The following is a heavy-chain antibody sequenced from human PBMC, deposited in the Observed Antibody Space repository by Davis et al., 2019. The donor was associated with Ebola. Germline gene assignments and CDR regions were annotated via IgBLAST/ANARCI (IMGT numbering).Heavy chain of an antibody. V-gene: IGHV5-10-1*01. CDR1: GYSFTSYW. J-gene: IGHJ6*02. CDR2: IDPSDSYT. Sequence: GESLKISCKGSGYSFTSYWISWVRQMPGKGLEWMGRIDPSDSYTNYSPSFQGHVTISADKPISTAYLQWSSLKASDTAIYYCARHLGDYSWYYGMDVWGQGTTVTVSS. D-gene: IGHD3-16*01. CDR3: ARHLGDYSWYYGMDV.